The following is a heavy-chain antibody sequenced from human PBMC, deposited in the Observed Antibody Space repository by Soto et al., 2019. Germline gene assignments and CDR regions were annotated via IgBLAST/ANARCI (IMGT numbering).Heavy chain of an antibody. Sequence: PGGSLRLSCAASGFTFSSYSMNWVRQAPGKGLEWVSYISSSSSTIYYADSVKGRFTISRDNSKNTLFVQMNSLRPEDTAVYYCAKDHDLAAAGYYFDYWGQGTLVTVSS. CDR1: GFTFSSYS. CDR2: ISSSSSTI. CDR3: AKDHDLAAAGYYFDY. V-gene: IGHV3-48*01. J-gene: IGHJ4*02. D-gene: IGHD6-13*01.